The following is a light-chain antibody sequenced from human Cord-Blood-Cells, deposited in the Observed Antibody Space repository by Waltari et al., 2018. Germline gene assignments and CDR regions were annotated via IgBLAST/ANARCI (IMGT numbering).Light chain of an antibody. V-gene: IGLV2-23*01. Sequence: QSALTQPASVSGSPGQSITISCTGTSSDVGRYNLVSWYQQHPGKAPKLMIYAGSKRPSGVSNRFSGSKSGNTASLTISGLQAEDEADDYCCSYAGSSTVVFGGGTKLTVL. J-gene: IGLJ2*01. CDR3: CSYAGSSTVV. CDR2: AGS. CDR1: SSDVGRYNL.